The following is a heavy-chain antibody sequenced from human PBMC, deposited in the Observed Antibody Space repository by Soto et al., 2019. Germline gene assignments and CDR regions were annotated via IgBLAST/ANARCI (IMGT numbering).Heavy chain of an antibody. J-gene: IGHJ4*02. CDR1: VYNFAGYW. CDR2: IYPSDSDT. V-gene: IGHV5-51*01. D-gene: IGHD3-3*01. CDR3: ARGGVSTRTFDY. Sequence: PGESLKISCKGSVYNFAGYWIAWVRQMPGKGLELMGIIYPSDSDTRYRPSFQGQVTISADKPISSAYLQWSSLRASDTAMYYCARGGVSTRTFDYWGQGTPVTVS.